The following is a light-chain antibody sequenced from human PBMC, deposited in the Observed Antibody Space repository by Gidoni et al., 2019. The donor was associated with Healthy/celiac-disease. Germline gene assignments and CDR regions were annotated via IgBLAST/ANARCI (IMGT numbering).Light chain of an antibody. CDR3: QQSYSTPRSYT. J-gene: IGKJ2*01. CDR1: QSISSY. CDR2: AAS. V-gene: IGKV1-39*01. Sequence: DIKMTQSPSSLSASVGDRVTITCRASQSISSYLNWYQQKPGKAPKLLIYAASSLHSGVPSRFSGSGSGTDFTLTIISLQPEDFATYSCQQSYSTPRSYTFGQGTKLEIK.